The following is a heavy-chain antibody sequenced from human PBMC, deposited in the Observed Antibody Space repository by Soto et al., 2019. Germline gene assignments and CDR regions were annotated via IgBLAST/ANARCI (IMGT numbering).Heavy chain of an antibody. V-gene: IGHV3-21*01. CDR1: GFTFSSYS. CDR2: ISSSSSYI. Sequence: GGSLRLSCAASGFTFSSYSMNWVRQAPGKGLEWVSSISSSSSYIYYADSVKGRFTISRDNAKNSLFLQMNSLRAEDTAVYYCAREAAAGLDYWGQGTLVTVSS. D-gene: IGHD6-13*01. CDR3: AREAAAGLDY. J-gene: IGHJ4*02.